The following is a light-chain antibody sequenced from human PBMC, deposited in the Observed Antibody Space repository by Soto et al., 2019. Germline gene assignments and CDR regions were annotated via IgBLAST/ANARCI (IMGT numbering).Light chain of an antibody. Sequence: DAVRTQSPLSLPVTLGQPAAISGRSSQSLVYSNGNAYLIWFQQRPGQSPRRLIYQVSTRDAGVPDRFSGSGSGTYFTLTIRRVEAEDVGLYACMQGTHWPWTFGQGTKVAIK. CDR1: QSLVYSNGNAY. CDR3: MQGTHWPWT. J-gene: IGKJ1*01. V-gene: IGKV2-30*01. CDR2: QVS.